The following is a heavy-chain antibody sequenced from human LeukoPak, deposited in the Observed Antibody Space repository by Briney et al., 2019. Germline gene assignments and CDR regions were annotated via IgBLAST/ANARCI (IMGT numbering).Heavy chain of an antibody. J-gene: IGHJ4*02. CDR1: GGSISSYY. CDR3: ARNTGYSYGIRVRYYFDY. V-gene: IGHV4-59*01. D-gene: IGHD5-18*01. Sequence: SETLSLTCTVSGGSISSYYWSWIRQPPGKGLECIGYIYYSGSTNYNPSLKSRVTISVDTSKNQFSLKLSSVTAADTAVYYCARNTGYSYGIRVRYYFDYWGEGTLVTVSS. CDR2: IYYSGST.